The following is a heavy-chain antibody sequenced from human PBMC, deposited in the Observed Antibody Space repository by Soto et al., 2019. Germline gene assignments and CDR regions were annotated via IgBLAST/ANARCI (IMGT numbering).Heavy chain of an antibody. V-gene: IGHV1-46*01. Sequence: QVQLMQSGAEVKKPGASVKVSCKASGDTFTDYYIHWVRQAPGQGLEWMGTVNPSGGHTTYAQHFLGRVTMTRYTSPSTLYMELTSLTSDYTAIYYCARGGHVVVVTAALDYWGQGTLVTVSS. D-gene: IGHD2-21*02. CDR1: GDTFTDYY. J-gene: IGHJ4*02. CDR3: ARGGHVVVVTAALDY. CDR2: VNPSGGHT.